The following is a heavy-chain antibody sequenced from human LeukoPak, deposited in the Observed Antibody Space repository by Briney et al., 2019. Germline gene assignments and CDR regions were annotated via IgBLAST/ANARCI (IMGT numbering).Heavy chain of an antibody. CDR2: ISSSSSYI. J-gene: IGHJ6*01. D-gene: IGHD2-15*01. CDR3: ARGSEGYCSGGGCYYGMDV. Sequence: GGSLRLSCAASGFTFSSYTMNWVRQAPGKGLEWVSYISSSSSYIYYADSVKGRFTISRDNAENSLYLEMNSLRAEDTAVYYCARGSEGYCSGGGCYYGMDVWGQGTTVTVSS. CDR1: GFTFSSYT. V-gene: IGHV3-21*01.